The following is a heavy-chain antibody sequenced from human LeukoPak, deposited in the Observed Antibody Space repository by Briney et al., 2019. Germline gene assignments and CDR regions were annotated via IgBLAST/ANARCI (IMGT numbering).Heavy chain of an antibody. D-gene: IGHD3-10*01. J-gene: IGHJ4*02. V-gene: IGHV4-39*07. CDR1: GGSISSGSYY. CDR2: IYYSGST. CDR3: ARGVNPWYFDS. Sequence: PSETLSLTCTVSGGSISSGSYYWGWIRQPPGKGLEWIGSIYYSGSTYYNPSLKSRVTISVDTSKNQFSLKLSSVTAADTAVYYCARGVNPWYFDSWGQGTLVTVSS.